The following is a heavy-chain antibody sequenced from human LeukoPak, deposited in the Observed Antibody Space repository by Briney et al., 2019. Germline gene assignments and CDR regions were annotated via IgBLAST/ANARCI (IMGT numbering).Heavy chain of an antibody. Sequence: GGSLRLSCAASGFTFSNYWMTWVRQAPGVGLEWVANIKQDGSEKDYVDSVRCRFTISRDNAKMSLYLQINSLRAEDTAVYYCVRDLGAALWPNAFDIWGQGTTVTVSS. J-gene: IGHJ3*02. CDR3: VRDLGAALWPNAFDI. CDR2: IKQDGSEK. V-gene: IGHV3-7*05. D-gene: IGHD6-25*01. CDR1: GFTFSNYW.